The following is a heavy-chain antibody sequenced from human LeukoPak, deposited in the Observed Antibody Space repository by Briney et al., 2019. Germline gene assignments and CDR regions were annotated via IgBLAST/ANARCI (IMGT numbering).Heavy chain of an antibody. D-gene: IGHD1-26*01. V-gene: IGHV3-53*01. CDR2: IYSGGST. Sequence: GGSLRLSCAASGFTVSSNYMSWVRQAPGKGLEWVSVIYSGGSTYYADSVKGRFTISRDNSKNTLYLQMNSLRAEDTAVYYCARKVGATDYYYTMDIWGQGTTVTVSS. CDR1: GFTVSSNY. J-gene: IGHJ6*02. CDR3: ARKVGATDYYYTMDI.